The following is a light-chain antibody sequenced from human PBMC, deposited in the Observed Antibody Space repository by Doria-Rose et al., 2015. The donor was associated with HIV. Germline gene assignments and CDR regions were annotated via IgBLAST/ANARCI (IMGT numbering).Light chain of an antibody. CDR2: DGS. Sequence: TQSPGTLSLSPGERATLSCRASQGFSSTYLAWYQQKPGQAPSLLIYDGSTRATGIPDRFSASGSGTDFTLTINRLEPEDFALYYCHQYGTSWTFGRGTKVEI. V-gene: IGKV3-20*01. CDR3: HQYGTSWT. CDR1: QGFSSTY. J-gene: IGKJ1*01.